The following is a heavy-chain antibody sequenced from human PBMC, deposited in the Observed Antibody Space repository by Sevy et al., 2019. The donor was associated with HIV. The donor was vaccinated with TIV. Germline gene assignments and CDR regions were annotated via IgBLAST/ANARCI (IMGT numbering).Heavy chain of an antibody. J-gene: IGHJ4*02. Sequence: GGSLRLSCVASEFTLSNYWMHWVRQGPGKGLVWVSRINGDGTSRSYADFVEGRFTISRDNAENTLYLQMNSLRVEDTAVYYCARSDSLQTPQPDSWGQGTVVTVSS. D-gene: IGHD2-21*01. V-gene: IGHV3-74*01. CDR2: INGDGTSR. CDR3: ARSDSLQTPQPDS. CDR1: EFTLSNYW.